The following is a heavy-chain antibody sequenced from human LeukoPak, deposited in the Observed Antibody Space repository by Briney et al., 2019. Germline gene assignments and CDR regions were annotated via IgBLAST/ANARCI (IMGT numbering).Heavy chain of an antibody. CDR2: IYGSGVSI. CDR3: AKDLGWELPAEAY. J-gene: IGHJ4*02. CDR1: GFTFNNYV. Sequence: GGSLRLSCVASGFTFNNYVMNWVRQAPGKGLEWLATIYGSGVSISYADSVKGRFIISRDNSNNTLYLQMNSLRAEDTAMYFCAKDLGWELPAEAYWGQGILVTVSS. D-gene: IGHD1-26*01. V-gene: IGHV3-23*01.